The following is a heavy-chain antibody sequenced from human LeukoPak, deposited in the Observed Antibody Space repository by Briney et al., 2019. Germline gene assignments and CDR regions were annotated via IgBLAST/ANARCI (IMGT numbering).Heavy chain of an antibody. J-gene: IGHJ4*02. CDR3: ARRETNTQWGFDY. V-gene: IGHV1-2*02. Sequence: ASVKVSCKASGYTFTGYHMHWVRQAPGQGLEWVGWVNPNNGDTNYAQKFQGRVTMTRDTSISTAYMELNRLRSDATAVYYCARRETNTQWGFDYWGQGTLVTVSS. CDR2: VNPNNGDT. D-gene: IGHD1-26*01. CDR1: GYTFTGYH.